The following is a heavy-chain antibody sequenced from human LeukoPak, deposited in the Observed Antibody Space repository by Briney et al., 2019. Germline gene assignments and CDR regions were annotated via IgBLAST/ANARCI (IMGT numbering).Heavy chain of an antibody. CDR3: AKDIQFST. V-gene: IGHV3-23*01. D-gene: IGHD5-24*01. J-gene: IGHJ3*01. Sequence: PGGSLRLSCAASGFTLSSYGMSWVRQAPGKGREWVSAISASGATTYSADSVKGHFTISRDNSKNTLSLQMNSLRVEDTAIYYCAKDIQFSTCGLGTMVTVSS. CDR2: ISASGATT. CDR1: GFTLSSYG.